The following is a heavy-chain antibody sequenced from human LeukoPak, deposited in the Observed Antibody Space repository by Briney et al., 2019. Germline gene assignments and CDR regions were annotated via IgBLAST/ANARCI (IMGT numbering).Heavy chain of an antibody. CDR3: AREGRPNAFDI. V-gene: IGHV3-7*01. CDR1: GFTFSSYW. CDR2: INQDGSVK. Sequence: GGSLRLSCAASGFTFSSYWMSWVRQAPGKGLEWVANINQDGSVKNYVDSVKVRFTISRDNTKSSLHLQMNSLRVDDTAVYYCAREGRPNAFDIWGQGTMVTVSS. J-gene: IGHJ3*02.